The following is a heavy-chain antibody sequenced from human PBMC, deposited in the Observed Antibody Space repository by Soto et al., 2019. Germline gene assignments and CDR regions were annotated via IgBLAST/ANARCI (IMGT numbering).Heavy chain of an antibody. CDR1: GDSISSGNKY. Sequence: QVQLRESGPGLVMPSQTLSLTCTVSGDSISSGNKYWSWIRQPPGKGLEWIGYIFSSGTTYYNPSLKSRLTMSLDASQNQFSLKLNSLTDADTAVYFCARVPSPFDLDVWGQGTTVTVSS. J-gene: IGHJ6*02. V-gene: IGHV4-30-4*01. D-gene: IGHD3-16*01. CDR2: IFSSGTT. CDR3: ARVPSPFDLDV.